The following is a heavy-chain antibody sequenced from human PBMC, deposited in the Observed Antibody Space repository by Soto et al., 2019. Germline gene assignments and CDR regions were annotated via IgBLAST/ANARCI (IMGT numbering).Heavy chain of an antibody. CDR2: IYYSGST. J-gene: IGHJ4*02. Sequence: SETLPVTCTDSGGSISSGGYYWSWIRQHPGKGLEWIGYIYYSGSTYYNPSLKSRVTISVDTSKNQFSLKLSSVTAADTAVYYCASMITFGRVILQSFDYWGQGTLVTVSS. D-gene: IGHD3-16*02. CDR3: ASMITFGRVILQSFDY. CDR1: GGSISSGGYY. V-gene: IGHV4-31*03.